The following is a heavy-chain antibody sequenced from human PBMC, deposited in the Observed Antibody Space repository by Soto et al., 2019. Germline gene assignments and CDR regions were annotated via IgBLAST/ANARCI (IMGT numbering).Heavy chain of an antibody. Sequence: QVQLQESGPGLVKPSETLSLTCTVSGGSISSYYWSWIRQPPGKGLEWIGYIYYSGSTNYNPSLKSRVTISVDTSKNQFSLKLSSVTAADTAVYYCARGSAYYGMDVWGQGTTVTVSS. J-gene: IGHJ6*02. CDR2: IYYSGST. V-gene: IGHV4-59*01. CDR3: ARGSAYYGMDV. CDR1: GGSISSYY.